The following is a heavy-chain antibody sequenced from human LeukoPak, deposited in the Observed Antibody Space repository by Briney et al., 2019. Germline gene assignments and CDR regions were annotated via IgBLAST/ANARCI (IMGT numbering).Heavy chain of an antibody. CDR3: ARDLAVAGTRAEYFQH. CDR2: ISAYNGNT. J-gene: IGHJ1*01. Sequence: GASVKVSCKASGYTFTGYYMRWVRQAPGQGLEWMGWISAYNGNTNYAQKLQGRVTMTTDTSTSTAYMELRSLRSDDTAVYYCARDLAVAGTRAEYFQHWGQGTLVTVSS. D-gene: IGHD6-19*01. V-gene: IGHV1-18*04. CDR1: GYTFTGYY.